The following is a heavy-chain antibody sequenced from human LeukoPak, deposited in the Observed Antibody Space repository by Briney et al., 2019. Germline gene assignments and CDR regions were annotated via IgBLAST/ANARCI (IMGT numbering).Heavy chain of an antibody. D-gene: IGHD5-24*01. CDR3: ARDSEDGHNWDQGI. V-gene: IGHV1-69*04. Sequence: ASVKVSCKASGGTFSSYAISWVRQAPGQGLEWMGRIIPILGIASYAQKFQGRVTITADKSTSTAYMELSSLRSEDTAVYYCARDSEDGHNWDQGIWGQGTLVTVSS. CDR1: GGTFSSYA. CDR2: IIPILGIA. J-gene: IGHJ4*02.